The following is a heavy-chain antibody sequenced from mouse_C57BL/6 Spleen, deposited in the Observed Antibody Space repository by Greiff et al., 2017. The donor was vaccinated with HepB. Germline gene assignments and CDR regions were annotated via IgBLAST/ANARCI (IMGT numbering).Heavy chain of an antibody. CDR3: AREGGDEGFAY. CDR1: GYTFTDYY. D-gene: IGHD3-3*01. J-gene: IGHJ3*01. Sequence: VHVKQSGPVLVKPGASVKMSCKASGYTFTDYYMNWVKQSHGKSLEWIGVINPYNGGTSYNQKFKGKATLTVDKSSSTAYMELNSLTSEDSAVYYCAREGGDEGFAYWGQGTLVTVSA. CDR2: INPYNGGT. V-gene: IGHV1-19*01.